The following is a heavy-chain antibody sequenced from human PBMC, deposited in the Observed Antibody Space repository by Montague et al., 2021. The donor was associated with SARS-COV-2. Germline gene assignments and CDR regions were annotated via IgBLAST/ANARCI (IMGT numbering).Heavy chain of an antibody. Sequence: PALVKPTQTLTLTCTFSGFSLSTSGLCVRWIRQPPGKALEWLALIDWDDDKYYSTSLKTRLTISKDTSRNQVVLTMTNMDPVDTATYYCAHRLARHYDTSPSLTSPFHYWGPGTLVSVSS. D-gene: IGHD3-22*01. CDR3: AHRLARHYDTSPSLTSPFHY. CDR2: IDWDDDK. V-gene: IGHV2-70*12. J-gene: IGHJ4*02. CDR1: GFSLSTSGLC.